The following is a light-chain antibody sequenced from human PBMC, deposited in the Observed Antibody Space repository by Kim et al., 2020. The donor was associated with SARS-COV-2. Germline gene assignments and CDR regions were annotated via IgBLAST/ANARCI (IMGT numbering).Light chain of an antibody. CDR2: TAS. J-gene: IGKJ2*01. V-gene: IGKV1-39*01. CDR3: QQSYSSPYT. Sequence: ATVGDRVTITCRASQSNSSYLNWYQQKPGKAPNLLIYTASNLQSGVPSRFSGSGSGTDFTLTMSSLQPEDFATYYCQQSYSSPYTFGQGTKLEI. CDR1: QSNSSY.